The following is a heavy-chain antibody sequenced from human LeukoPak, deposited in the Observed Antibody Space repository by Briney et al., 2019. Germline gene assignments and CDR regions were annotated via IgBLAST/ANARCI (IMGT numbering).Heavy chain of an antibody. D-gene: IGHD3-22*01. CDR2: INPNSGGT. J-gene: IGHJ4*02. CDR3: AGDGGYYYDSSGLYYFDY. CDR1: GYTFTGYY. Sequence: ASVKVSCKASGYTFTGYYMHWVRQAPGQGLEWMGWINPNSGGTNYAQKFQGRVTMTRDTSISTAYMELSRLRSDDTAVYYCAGDGGYYYDSSGLYYFDYWGQGTLVTVSS. V-gene: IGHV1-2*02.